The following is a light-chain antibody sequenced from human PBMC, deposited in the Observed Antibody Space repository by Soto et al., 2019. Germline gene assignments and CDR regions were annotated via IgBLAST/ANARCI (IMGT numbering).Light chain of an antibody. CDR3: SSYTRSNSVI. CDR1: SSDVGGYNY. CDR2: DDS. J-gene: IGLJ2*01. Sequence: QSVLTQPASVSGSPGQSITISCTGTSSDVGGYNYVTWYQQHPDKAPKLIIYDDSNRPSGVSNRFSGSKSGNTASLTISGLQAEDEAAYYCSSYTRSNSVIFGGGTQLTVL. V-gene: IGLV2-14*01.